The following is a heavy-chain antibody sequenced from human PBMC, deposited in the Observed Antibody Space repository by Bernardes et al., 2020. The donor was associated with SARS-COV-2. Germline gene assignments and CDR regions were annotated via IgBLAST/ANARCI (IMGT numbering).Heavy chain of an antibody. J-gene: IGHJ6*02. V-gene: IGHV6-1*01. CDR2: TSYRSKWNY. Sequence: SQTLSLICAISGDSVSSNSAVWHWIRQSPSRGLEWLGRTSYRSKWNYDYAVSVKSRITISPDTSKNQFSLELTSVTPEDTAVYYCARGANYAMGVWGQGTTVTVSS. CDR3: ARGANYAMGV. CDR1: GDSVSSNSAV.